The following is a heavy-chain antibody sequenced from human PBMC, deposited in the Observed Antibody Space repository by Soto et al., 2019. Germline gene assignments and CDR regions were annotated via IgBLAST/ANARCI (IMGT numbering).Heavy chain of an antibody. CDR2: INHSGST. D-gene: IGHD3-10*01. Sequence: SETLSLTCAVYGGSFSGYYWSWIRQPPGKGLEWIGEINHSGSTNYNPSLKSRVTISVDTSKNQFSLKLSSVTAADTAVYYCARAVGMVRGISYYYSYGMDVWGQGTTVT. CDR1: GGSFSGYY. J-gene: IGHJ6*02. V-gene: IGHV4-34*01. CDR3: ARAVGMVRGISYYYSYGMDV.